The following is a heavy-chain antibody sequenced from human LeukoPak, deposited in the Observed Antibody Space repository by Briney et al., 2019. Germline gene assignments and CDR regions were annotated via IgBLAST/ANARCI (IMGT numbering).Heavy chain of an antibody. V-gene: IGHV3-30-3*01. D-gene: IGHD5-18*01. CDR1: GFTFSSYA. CDR3: ARDRDTAMVRGYYYGMDV. CDR2: ISYDGSNK. Sequence: GGSLRLSCAASGFTFSSYAMHWVRQAPGKGLEWVAVISYDGSNKYYADSVKGRFTISRDNSKNTLYLQMNSLRAEDTAVYYCARDRDTAMVRGYYYGMDVWGQGTTVTVSS. J-gene: IGHJ6*02.